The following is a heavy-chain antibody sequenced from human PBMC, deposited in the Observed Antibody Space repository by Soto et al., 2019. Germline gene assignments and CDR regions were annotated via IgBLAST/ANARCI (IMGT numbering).Heavy chain of an antibody. J-gene: IGHJ5*02. Sequence: SETLSLTCTVSGASMNNYYGSWVRQPPGKGLEWIGYMFYSGSSNYNSSLKSRVTISVDTSKNQFSLKLSSVTAADTAVYYCAREASRDGYREQFDPWGQGTLVTVSS. CDR3: AREASRDGYREQFDP. D-gene: IGHD5-12*01. CDR1: GASMNNYY. V-gene: IGHV4-59*12. CDR2: MFYSGSS.